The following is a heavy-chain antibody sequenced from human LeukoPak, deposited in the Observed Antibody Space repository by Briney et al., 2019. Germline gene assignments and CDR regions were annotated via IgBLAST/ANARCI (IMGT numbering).Heavy chain of an antibody. CDR2: IYYSGST. J-gene: IGHJ4*02. CDR1: GGSISSYY. CDR3: ARDVTGLDC. V-gene: IGHV4-59*01. Sequence: PSETLSLTCTVSGGSISSYYWSWIRQPPGKGLEWIGYIYYSGSTNYNPSLKSRVTISVDTSKNQFSLKLSSVTAADTAVYYCARDVTGLDCWGQGTLVTVSS. D-gene: IGHD7-27*01.